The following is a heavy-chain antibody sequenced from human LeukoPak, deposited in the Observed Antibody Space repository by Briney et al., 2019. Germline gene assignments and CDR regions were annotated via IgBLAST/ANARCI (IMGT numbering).Heavy chain of an antibody. CDR2: MKQDGGEI. D-gene: IGHD3-22*01. CDR1: GFTFSRYW. J-gene: IGHJ4*02. V-gene: IGHV3-7*03. CDR3: ARDKGDYDTSGSLFVF. Sequence: QAGGSLRLSCAASGFTFSRYWMSWVRQVPRKGLEWVANMKQDGGEIYYVDSVKGRFTISRDNAKSSLYLQMNSLRAGDTAVYYCARDKGDYDTSGSLFVFGGQGTPVTVSS.